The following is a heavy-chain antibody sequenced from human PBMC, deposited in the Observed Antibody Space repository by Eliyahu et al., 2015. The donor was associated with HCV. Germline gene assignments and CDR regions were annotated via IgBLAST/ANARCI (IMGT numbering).Heavy chain of an antibody. D-gene: IGHD3-10*01. J-gene: IGHJ6*02. Sequence: QLQLQESGPGLVKPSETLSLTCXVSGGSISSSSYYWGWIRQPPGKGLEWVGSIYYSGSTYYNPSLKSRVTISVDTSKNQFSLKLSSVTAADTAVYYCARDVVTMVRGVIIYYYGMDVWGQGTTVTVSS. CDR2: IYYSGST. CDR3: ARDVVTMVRGVIIYYYGMDV. V-gene: IGHV4-39*07. CDR1: GGSISSSSYY.